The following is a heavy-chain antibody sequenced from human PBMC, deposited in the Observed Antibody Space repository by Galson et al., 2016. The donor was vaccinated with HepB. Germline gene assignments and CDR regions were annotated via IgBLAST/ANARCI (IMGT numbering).Heavy chain of an antibody. D-gene: IGHD3-10*01. CDR3: ARGSYGSGSTLDY. Sequence: LALIDWDDDKSYSTSPKTRLTISKDTSKNQVVLTMTNMDAVDTATYYCARGSYGSGSTLDYWGQGTLVTVSS. J-gene: IGHJ4*02. V-gene: IGHV2-70*01. CDR2: IDWDDDK.